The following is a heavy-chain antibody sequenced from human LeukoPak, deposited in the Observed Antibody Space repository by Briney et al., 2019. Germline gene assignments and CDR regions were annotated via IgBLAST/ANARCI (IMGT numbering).Heavy chain of an antibody. CDR1: GGSVNGYY. J-gene: IGHJ4*02. CDR2: IHYSGLT. Sequence: PSETLSLTCTVSGGSVNGYYWNWIRQAPGKGLEWIGYIHYSGLTVYSPSLQSRVSMSVDTSRNQFSLDLSSVTAADTALYYCARDPPEDEWNSLDSWGQGILVTVSS. D-gene: IGHD1-7*01. CDR3: ARDPPEDEWNSLDS. V-gene: IGHV4-59*02.